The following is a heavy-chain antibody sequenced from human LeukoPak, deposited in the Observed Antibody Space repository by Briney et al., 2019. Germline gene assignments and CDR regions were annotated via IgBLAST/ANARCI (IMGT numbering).Heavy chain of an antibody. CDR3: ARVRLGYYYDSSGAFDI. D-gene: IGHD3-22*01. CDR2: ISSSGSTM. CDR1: GFTFSSYE. Sequence: GGSLRLSCAASGFTFSSYEMNWVRQAPGKGLEWVSYISSSGSTMYYADSVKGRFTISRDNAKNSLYLQMNSLRAEDTAVYYCARVRLGYYYDSSGAFDIWGQGTMVTVSS. V-gene: IGHV3-48*03. J-gene: IGHJ3*02.